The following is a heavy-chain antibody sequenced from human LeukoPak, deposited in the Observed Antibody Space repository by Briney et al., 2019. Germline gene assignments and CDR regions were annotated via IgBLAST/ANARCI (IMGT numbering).Heavy chain of an antibody. Sequence: GGSLRLSCAASGFTFSSYGMHWVRQAPGKGLEWEAIIWYDGNHKYYVDSVKGRFTISRDNSKNTLYLQMDSLRAEDTAVYYCAKAPKRYCTSASCQGYFDYWGQGTLVTVSS. D-gene: IGHD2-2*01. J-gene: IGHJ4*02. V-gene: IGHV3-33*06. CDR1: GFTFSSYG. CDR2: IWYDGNHK. CDR3: AKAPKRYCTSASCQGYFDY.